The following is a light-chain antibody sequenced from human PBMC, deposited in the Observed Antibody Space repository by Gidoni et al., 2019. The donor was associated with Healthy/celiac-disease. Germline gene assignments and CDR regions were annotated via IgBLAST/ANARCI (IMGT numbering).Light chain of an antibody. CDR2: WGS. CDR1: QSLLHSNGYNY. Sequence: VMAQSPLSLPVTPGEPASISCTSSQSLLHSNGYNYLDWNLQKPGQSPQLLIYWGSNRASVVPDRFSGSGSGTDFTLNISRVEAEDVGVYYCLQDLQTPWTFGQGTKVEIK. V-gene: IGKV2-28*01. CDR3: LQDLQTPWT. J-gene: IGKJ1*01.